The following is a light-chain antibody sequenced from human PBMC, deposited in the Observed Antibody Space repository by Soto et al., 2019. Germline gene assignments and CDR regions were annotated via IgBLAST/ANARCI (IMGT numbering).Light chain of an antibody. CDR2: KDS. CDR3: RQITHWSPWT. CDR1: QSLVHSDGNTY. J-gene: IGKJ1*01. Sequence: DVVLTQSPLSLPVTLGQSASISCRSSQSLVHSDGNTYLNWFLQRPGQSPRRLIYKDSNREAGVPVILIGTGSGTDFTLKISRVGAQAVGAYYCRQITHWSPWTFGQGTNVEIK. V-gene: IGKV2-30*02.